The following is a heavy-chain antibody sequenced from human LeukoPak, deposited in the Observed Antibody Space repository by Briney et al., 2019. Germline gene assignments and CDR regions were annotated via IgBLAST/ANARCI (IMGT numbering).Heavy chain of an antibody. CDR2: IYTSGST. CDR3: AREGDYYFDY. Sequence: PSETLSLTCTVFRGSISSYHWNWIRQPAGKGLEWIGRIYTSGSTTCNPSLKSRVTTSVDKSKNQFSLKLRSVTAADTAVYYCAREGDYYFDYWGQGTLVTVSS. J-gene: IGHJ4*02. D-gene: IGHD2-21*02. CDR1: RGSISSYH. V-gene: IGHV4-4*07.